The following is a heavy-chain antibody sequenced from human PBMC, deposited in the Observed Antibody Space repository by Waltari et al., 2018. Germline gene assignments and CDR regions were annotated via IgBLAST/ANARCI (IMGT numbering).Heavy chain of an antibody. CDR2: IYYSGST. V-gene: IGHV4-59*01. Sequence: QVQLQESGPGLVKPSETLSLTCTVSGGSISSYYWSWIRQPPGKGLEWIGYIYYSGSTNYNPSLKSRVTISVDTSKNLVSLKLSAVTAADTAVYYCARSLYDFWSGPDYRGQGTLVTVSS. D-gene: IGHD3-3*01. J-gene: IGHJ4*02. CDR3: ARSLYDFWSGPDY. CDR1: GGSISSYY.